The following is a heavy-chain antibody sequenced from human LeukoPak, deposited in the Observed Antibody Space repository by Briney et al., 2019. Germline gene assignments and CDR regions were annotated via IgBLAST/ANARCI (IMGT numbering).Heavy chain of an antibody. D-gene: IGHD3-10*01. CDR2: ISSSGGYV. Sequence: GGSLRLSCAASAFSFSTYIMYWVRQAPGKGLEWVSSISSSGGYVYYADSVKGRFTISRDNAKNSLYLQMNSLRAEDTAMYYCAREDASGSYYRSLDYWGQGTVVIVSS. CDR1: AFSFSTYI. J-gene: IGHJ4*02. CDR3: AREDASGSYYRSLDY. V-gene: IGHV3-21*01.